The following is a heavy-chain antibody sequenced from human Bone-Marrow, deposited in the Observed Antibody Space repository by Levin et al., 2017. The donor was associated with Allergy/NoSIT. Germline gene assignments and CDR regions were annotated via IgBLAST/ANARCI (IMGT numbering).Heavy chain of an antibody. V-gene: IGHV1-18*01. Sequence: ASVKVSCKASGYTFNLYGITWVRQAPGQGLEWMGWISAFNGNTDYSQKFHGRVTMTTDTSTSTVYMELRSPRFDDTAVYYCARVEYYDSSGYYANWGQGTLVTVSS. CDR2: ISAFNGNT. CDR3: ARVEYYDSSGYYAN. D-gene: IGHD3-22*01. J-gene: IGHJ4*02. CDR1: GYTFNLYG.